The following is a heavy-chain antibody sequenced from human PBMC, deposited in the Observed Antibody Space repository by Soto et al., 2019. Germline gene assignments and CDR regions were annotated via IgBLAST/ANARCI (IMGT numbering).Heavy chain of an antibody. D-gene: IGHD3-22*01. V-gene: IGHV3-30*18. CDR2: ISHDGTNK. CDR1: GFTFSSYG. CDR3: AKDEYYYSRSGYYIFDS. Sequence: GGSLRLSCAASGFTFSSYGMHWVRQAPGKGLEWVAVISHDGTNKNYGDSVKGRFTISRDNSKKTLYLQMNSLRPEDTALYYCAKDEYYYSRSGYYIFDSWGQGTLVTVSS. J-gene: IGHJ4*02.